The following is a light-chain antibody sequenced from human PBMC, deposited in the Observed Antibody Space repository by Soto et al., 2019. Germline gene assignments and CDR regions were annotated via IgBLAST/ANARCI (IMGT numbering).Light chain of an antibody. CDR1: SSNIGSNY. CDR3: AAWDDSLSVL. V-gene: IGLV1-47*01. J-gene: IGLJ2*01. Sequence: QSVLTQPPSASGTPGQRVTISCSGSSSNIGSNYVYWYQQLPGTAPKLLIYRNNQRPSGVPDRFSGSKSGTSASLAISGLRSEDEADYYCAAWDDSLSVLIGGATKLTVL. CDR2: RNN.